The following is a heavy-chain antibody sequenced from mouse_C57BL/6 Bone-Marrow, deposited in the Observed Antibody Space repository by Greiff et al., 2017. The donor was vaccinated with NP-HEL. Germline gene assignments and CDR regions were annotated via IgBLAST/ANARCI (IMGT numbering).Heavy chain of an antibody. Sequence: EVQLQQSGPELVKPGASVKISCKASGYSFTGYYMNWVKQSPEKSLEWIGEINPSTGGTTYNQKFKAKATLTVDKSSSTAYMQLKSLTSEDSAVYYCARGEGWFAYWGQGTLVTVSA. CDR2: INPSTGGT. CDR1: GYSFTGYY. V-gene: IGHV1-42*01. CDR3: ARGEGWFAY. D-gene: IGHD2-13*01. J-gene: IGHJ3*01.